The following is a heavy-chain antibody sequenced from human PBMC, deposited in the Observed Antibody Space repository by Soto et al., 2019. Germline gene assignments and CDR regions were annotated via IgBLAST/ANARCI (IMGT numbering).Heavy chain of an antibody. CDR1: GGSFSGYY. CDR3: ARQPLHRVGSSISTLDI. V-gene: IGHV4-34*01. CDR2: INHSGST. Sequence: SETLSLTCAVYGGSFSGYYWCWIRQPPGKGLEWIGEINHSGSTNYNPSLKSRLTISAYTSKNQFSLNLNSVTAADTAVYYCARQPLHRVGSSISTLDIWGQGTVVTVS. D-gene: IGHD1-26*01. J-gene: IGHJ3*02.